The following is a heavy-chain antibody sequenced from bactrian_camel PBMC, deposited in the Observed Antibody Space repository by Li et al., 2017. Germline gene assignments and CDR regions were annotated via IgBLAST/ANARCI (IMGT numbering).Heavy chain of an antibody. D-gene: IGHD3*01. CDR1: SIPYAWYC. V-gene: IGHV3S55*01. CDR2: IDSDGST. Sequence: HVQLVESGGDSVQAGGSLELSCQISSIPYAWYCMGWFRQAAGKEREGVAVIDSDGSTHYGDSVKGRFTVSVDNARKTLYLQMNDLKPEDTAVYYCAASFTACVARAHYVERYNYWGQGTQVTVS. CDR3: AASFTACVARAHYVERYNY. J-gene: IGHJ4*01.